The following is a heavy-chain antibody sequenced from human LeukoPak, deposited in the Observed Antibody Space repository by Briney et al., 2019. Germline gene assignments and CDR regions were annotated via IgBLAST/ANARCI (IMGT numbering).Heavy chain of an antibody. CDR2: ISYDGSNK. D-gene: IGHD1-1*01. CDR1: GFTFSSYA. J-gene: IGHJ4*02. CDR3: ARSPGTTSGGPGGEYYFDY. Sequence: GGSLRLSCAASGFTFSSYAIHWVRQAPGKGLEWVAVISYDGSNKYYADSVKGRFTISRDNSKNTLYLQMNSLRAEDTAVYYCARSPGTTSGGPGGEYYFDYWGQGTLVTVSP. V-gene: IGHV3-30*04.